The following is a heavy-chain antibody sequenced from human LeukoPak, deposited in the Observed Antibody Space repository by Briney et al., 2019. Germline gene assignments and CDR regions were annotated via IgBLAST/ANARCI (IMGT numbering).Heavy chain of an antibody. CDR2: ISGSGGST. V-gene: IGHV3-23*01. CDR1: GFTFSNYA. J-gene: IGHJ4*02. Sequence: GGSLRLSCAASGFTFSNYAMSWVRQAPGKGLEWVSDISGSGGSTYYADSVKGRFTISRDNSKSTLYLQMNSLRAEDTAVYYCAKGYDSSGYYYDYFDYWGQGTLVTVSS. CDR3: AKGYDSSGYYYDYFDY. D-gene: IGHD3-22*01.